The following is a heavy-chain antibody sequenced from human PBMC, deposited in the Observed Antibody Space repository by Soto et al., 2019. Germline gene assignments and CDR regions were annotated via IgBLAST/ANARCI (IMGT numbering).Heavy chain of an antibody. V-gene: IGHV6-1*01. CDR1: GDSVSSNSAA. CDR2: TYYRSKWYN. Sequence: SQTLSLTCAISGDSVSSNSAAWNWIRQSPSRCLEWLGRTYYRSKWYNDYAVSVKSRITINPDTSKNQFSLQLNSVTPEDTAVYYCARVELCIAAAMACYGMDVWGQGTTVTVSS. J-gene: IGHJ6*02. D-gene: IGHD6-13*01. CDR3: ARVELCIAAAMACYGMDV.